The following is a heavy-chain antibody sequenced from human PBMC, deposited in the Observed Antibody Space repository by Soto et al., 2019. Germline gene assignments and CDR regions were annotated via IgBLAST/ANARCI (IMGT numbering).Heavy chain of an antibody. CDR1: VVTFSDSY. Sequence: SLRLSCTASVVTFSDSYIVWIRHAPGKGLEWLSHIGRSGSPVYYADSVKGRFTISRDDARNSLYLQMHSLRAEDTAVYYCARPTCVVGATADYWGQGTLVTVSS. V-gene: IGHV3-11*01. CDR2: IGRSGSPV. J-gene: IGHJ4*02. CDR3: ARPTCVVGATADY. D-gene: IGHD1-26*01.